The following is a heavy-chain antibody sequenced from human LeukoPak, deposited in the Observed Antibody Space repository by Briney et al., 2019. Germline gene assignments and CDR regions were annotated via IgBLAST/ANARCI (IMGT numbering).Heavy chain of an antibody. CDR3: AREYQPTYYDFWSGYRPFDY. D-gene: IGHD3-3*01. CDR1: GGSISSSSYY. J-gene: IGHJ4*02. CDR2: IYYSGST. V-gene: IGHV4-39*07. Sequence: PSGTLSLTCAVSGGSISSSSYYWGWIRQPPGKGLEWIGSIYYSGSTYYNPSLKSRVTISVDTSKNQFSLKLSSVTAADTAVYYCAREYQPTYYDFWSGYRPFDYWGQGTLVTVSS.